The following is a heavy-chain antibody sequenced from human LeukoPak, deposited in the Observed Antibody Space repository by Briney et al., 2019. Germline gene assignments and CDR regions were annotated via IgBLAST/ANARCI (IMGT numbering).Heavy chain of an antibody. CDR2: INSDVRSI. CDR3: AGGTHMDYYYYYMDV. D-gene: IGHD3-16*01. J-gene: IGHJ6*03. CDR1: GFTFSNYW. Sequence: PGGSLRLFCAASGFTFSNYWMHSVRHAPGKGLVWVSRINSDVRSIIYAESGKGRFTISRDNAKHTLYLQMNSLRAEDTAVYYCAGGTHMDYYYYYMDVWGKGTTVTVSS. V-gene: IGHV3-74*01.